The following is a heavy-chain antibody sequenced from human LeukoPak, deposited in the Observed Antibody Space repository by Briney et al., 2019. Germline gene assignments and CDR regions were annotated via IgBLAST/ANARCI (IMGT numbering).Heavy chain of an antibody. J-gene: IGHJ4*02. CDR2: MNPNSGNT. CDR3: ARVHPMIVVPPDY. D-gene: IGHD3-22*01. Sequence: APVKVSCKASGYTFTSYDINWVRQATGQGLEWMGWMNPNSGNTGYAQKFQGRVTMTRNTSISTAYMELSSLRSEDTAVYYCARVHPMIVVPPDYWGQGTLVTVSS. CDR1: GYTFTSYD. V-gene: IGHV1-8*01.